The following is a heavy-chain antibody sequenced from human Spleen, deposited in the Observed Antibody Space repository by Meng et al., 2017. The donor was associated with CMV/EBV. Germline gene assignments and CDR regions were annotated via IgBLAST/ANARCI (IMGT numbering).Heavy chain of an antibody. CDR2: IHSGGTSI. CDR1: GFSSGDFW. V-gene: IGHV3-74*01. Sequence: EVQVVESGGGLIQPGGSLRLSCVVSGFSSGDFWVDWVRQAPGEGPLWVSRIHSGGTSISYADYVKGRFTVSGDNAKNTVYLQMNSLRDEDTAVYYCLRLPPGYWGQGALVTVSS. J-gene: IGHJ4*02. CDR3: LRLPPGY.